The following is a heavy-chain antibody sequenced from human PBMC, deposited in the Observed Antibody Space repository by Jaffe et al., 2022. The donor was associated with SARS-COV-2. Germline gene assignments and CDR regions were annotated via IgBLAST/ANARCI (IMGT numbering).Heavy chain of an antibody. D-gene: IGHD4-4*01. CDR1: GFTFDDYA. CDR2: ISWNSGSI. CDR3: AASNHYDYSNLGDYGMDV. Sequence: EVQLVESGGGLVQPGRSLRLSCAASGFTFDDYAMHWVRQAPGKGLEWVSGISWNSGSIGYADSVKGRFTISRDNAKNSLYLQMNSLRAEDTALYYCAASNHYDYSNLGDYGMDVWGQGTTVTVSS. V-gene: IGHV3-9*01. J-gene: IGHJ6*02.